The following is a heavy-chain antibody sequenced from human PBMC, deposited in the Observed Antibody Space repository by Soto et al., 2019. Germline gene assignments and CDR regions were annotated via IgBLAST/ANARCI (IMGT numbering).Heavy chain of an antibody. CDR2: ISYDGSNK. J-gene: IGHJ6*02. D-gene: IGHD4-4*01. CDR3: IAQMTTVTTYYGMDV. CDR1: GFTFSSYG. V-gene: IGHV3-30*03. Sequence: LRLSCAASGFTFSSYGMHWVRQAPGKGLERVAVISYDGSNKYYADSVKGRFTISRDNSKNTLYLQMNSLRAEDTSVYYCIAQMTTVTTYYGMDVWGQGTMVTVSS.